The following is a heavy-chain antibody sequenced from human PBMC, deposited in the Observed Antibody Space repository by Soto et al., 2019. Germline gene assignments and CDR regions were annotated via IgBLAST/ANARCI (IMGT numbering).Heavy chain of an antibody. D-gene: IGHD2-15*01. V-gene: IGHV3-30*18. CDR2: ISYDSSNK. CDR3: AKLVIGYCSGNTCDDY. Sequence: VQLLESGGGLIQPGGSLRLSCAASGFTFSYGIHWLRQAPGKGLEGVAYISYDSSNKFYGDSVKGRFTTSRDNSKNTQFLQMNSLRAEDTAVYYCAKLVIGYCSGNTCDDYWGQGTLVAVSS. CDR1: GFTFSYG. J-gene: IGHJ4*02.